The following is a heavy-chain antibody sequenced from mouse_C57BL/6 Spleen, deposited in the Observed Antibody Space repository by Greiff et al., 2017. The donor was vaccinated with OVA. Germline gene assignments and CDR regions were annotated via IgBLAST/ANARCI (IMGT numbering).Heavy chain of an antibody. CDR2: IHPNSGST. D-gene: IGHD2-1*01. V-gene: IGHV1-64*01. Sequence: VQLQQPGAELVKPGASVKLSCKASGYTFTSYWMHWVKQRPGQGLEWIGMIHPNSGSTNYNEKFKSKATLTVDKSSSTAYMQLSSLTSEDSAVYYCAMDYGNFYYFDYWGQGTTLTVSS. CDR3: AMDYGNFYYFDY. J-gene: IGHJ2*01. CDR1: GYTFTSYW.